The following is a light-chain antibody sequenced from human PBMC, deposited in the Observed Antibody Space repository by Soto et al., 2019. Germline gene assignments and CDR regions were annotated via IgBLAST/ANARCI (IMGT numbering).Light chain of an antibody. CDR3: SSYTSSSTLGGV. J-gene: IGLJ1*01. Sequence: QPALTQPASVSGSPGQSITISCTGTSSDVGGYNYVSWYQQHPGKAPKLMIYDVSNRPSGVSNRFSGSKSGNTASLTISGLQAEDEADYYCSSYTSSSTLGGVLGTGTKVTVL. CDR2: DVS. CDR1: SSDVGGYNY. V-gene: IGLV2-14*01.